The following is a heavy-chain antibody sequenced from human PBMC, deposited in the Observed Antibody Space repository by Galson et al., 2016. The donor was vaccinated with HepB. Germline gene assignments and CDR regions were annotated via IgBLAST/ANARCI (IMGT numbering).Heavy chain of an antibody. V-gene: IGHV3-48*02. CDR3: ASFYFYGSDYYQ. Sequence: SVRLSCTASGFTFTSYNINWVRQAPGKGLEWISYITSRGSTILYRDSLKGRFTISRDNAKKSLSLHMNNLRDVDTAVYYCASFYFYGSDYYQWGQGTLVTVSS. J-gene: IGHJ4*02. CDR1: GFTFTSYN. CDR2: ITSRGSTI. D-gene: IGHD3-22*01.